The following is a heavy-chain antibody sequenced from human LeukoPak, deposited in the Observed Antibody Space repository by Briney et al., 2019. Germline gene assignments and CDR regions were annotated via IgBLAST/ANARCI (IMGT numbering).Heavy chain of an antibody. Sequence: ASVKVSCKASGYTFTGYYMHWVRQAPGQGLEWMGWINPNSGGTNYAQQFQGRLTMTRDTSISTAYMELSRLRSDDTAVYYCARTTDRDYFDYWGQGTLVTVSS. D-gene: IGHD1-14*01. V-gene: IGHV1-2*02. J-gene: IGHJ4*02. CDR3: ARTTDRDYFDY. CDR1: GYTFTGYY. CDR2: INPNSGGT.